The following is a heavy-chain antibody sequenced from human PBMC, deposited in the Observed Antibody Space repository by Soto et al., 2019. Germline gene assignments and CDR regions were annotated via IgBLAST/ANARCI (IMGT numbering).Heavy chain of an antibody. J-gene: IGHJ3*02. CDR1: GFTFSSYG. CDR2: ISYDGSNK. Sequence: PVGSLRLSCAASGFTFSSYGMHWVRQAPGKGLEWVAVISYDGSNKYYADSVKGRFTISRDNSKNTLYLQMNSLRAEDTAVYYCAKVTKIVVVIDAFDIWGQGTMVTVSS. V-gene: IGHV3-30*18. D-gene: IGHD3-22*01. CDR3: AKVTKIVVVIDAFDI.